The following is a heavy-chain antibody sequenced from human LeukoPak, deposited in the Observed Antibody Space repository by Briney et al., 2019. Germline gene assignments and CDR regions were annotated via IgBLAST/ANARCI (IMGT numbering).Heavy chain of an antibody. CDR1: GVSISSSSYY. CDR2: IYYSGST. CDR3: ARLRVTMIVAD. V-gene: IGHV4-39*01. D-gene: IGHD3-22*01. J-gene: IGHJ4*02. Sequence: PSETLSLTCTVSGVSISSSSYYWGWIRQPPGKGLEWIGSIYYSGSTYYNPSLKSRVTISVDTSKNQFSLKLSSVTAADTAVYYCARLRVTMIVADWGQGTLVTVSS.